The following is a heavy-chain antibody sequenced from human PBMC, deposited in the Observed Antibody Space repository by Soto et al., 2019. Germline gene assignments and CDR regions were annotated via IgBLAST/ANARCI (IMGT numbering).Heavy chain of an antibody. CDR2: IYSGGYT. D-gene: IGHD3-16*01. CDR1: GFTVSNNY. V-gene: IGHV3-53*01. CDR3: TKGATSPFDS. Sequence: GGSLRLSCAVSGFTVSNNYMGWVRQAPGKGLEGVSVIYSGGYTAYGDSVKGRFTISRDNSKNTLYLQMNSLRADDTAIYYCTKGATSPFDSWGQGTRVTVSS. J-gene: IGHJ4*02.